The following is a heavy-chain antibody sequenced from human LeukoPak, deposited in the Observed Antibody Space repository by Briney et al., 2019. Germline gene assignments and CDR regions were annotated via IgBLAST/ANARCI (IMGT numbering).Heavy chain of an antibody. CDR1: GYRFINYW. CDR2: IYPDDSNT. V-gene: IGHV5-51*01. Sequence: VESLKISCKTSGYRFINYWIGWVRQRPGKGLEWMTIIYPDDSNTKYSPSLQGQVTISVDKSIGTAYPQWSSLKASDTAMYYCTTYFETGGYFAFDHWGQGTLVTVSS. D-gene: IGHD3-22*01. J-gene: IGHJ4*02. CDR3: TTYFETGGYFAFDH.